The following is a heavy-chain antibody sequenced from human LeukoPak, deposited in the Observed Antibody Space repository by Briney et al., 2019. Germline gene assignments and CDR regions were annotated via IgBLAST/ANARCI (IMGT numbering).Heavy chain of an antibody. D-gene: IGHD6-6*01. CDR2: IYTSGST. CDR3: ARGSDSSSSGFDY. V-gene: IGHV4-4*09. J-gene: IGHJ4*02. Sequence: SETLSLTCTVSGGSISSYYWSWIRQPPGKGLEWIGYIYTSGSTNYNPSLKSRVTISVDTSKNQFSLKLSSVTAADTAVYYCARGSDSSSSGFDYWGQGTLVTVSS. CDR1: GGSISSYY.